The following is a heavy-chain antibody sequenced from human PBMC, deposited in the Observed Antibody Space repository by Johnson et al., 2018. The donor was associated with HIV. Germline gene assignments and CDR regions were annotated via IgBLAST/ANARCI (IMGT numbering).Heavy chain of an antibody. CDR1: GFSFSDYY. CDR3: ARERATLFFRASGAAFDI. Sequence: QVQLVESGGGVVQPGRSLRLSCAASGFSFSDYYMSWIRQAPGKGLEWVSGISWHSGSIDYADSVKGRFTISRDNAKNSLYLQMNSLRADDTAVFYCARERATLFFRASGAAFDIWGQGTMVTVSS. V-gene: IGHV3-11*04. J-gene: IGHJ3*02. D-gene: IGHD3-3*01. CDR2: ISWHSGSI.